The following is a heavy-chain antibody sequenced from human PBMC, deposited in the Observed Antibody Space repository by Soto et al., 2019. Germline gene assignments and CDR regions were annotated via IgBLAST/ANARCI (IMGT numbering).Heavy chain of an antibody. J-gene: IGHJ6*02. D-gene: IGHD2-15*01. CDR2: IIPIFGTA. CDR1: GGTFSSYA. Sequence: SVKVSCKASGGTFSSYAISWVRQAPGQGLEWMGGIIPIFGTANYAQTFQGRVTITADESTSTAYMELSSLRSEDTAVYYCASLYCSGGSCLNYYYGMDVWGQGTTVTVSS. V-gene: IGHV1-69*13. CDR3: ASLYCSGGSCLNYYYGMDV.